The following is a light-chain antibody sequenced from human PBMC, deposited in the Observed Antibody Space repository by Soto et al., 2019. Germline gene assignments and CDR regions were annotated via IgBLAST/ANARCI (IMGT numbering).Light chain of an antibody. CDR1: PSISTY. J-gene: IGKJ4*01. CDR2: AAS. V-gene: IGKV1-39*01. Sequence: DIQMTQSPSSLSASVGDRVTITCRAGPSISTYLNWYQQKPGKAPNLLIYAASRLQSGVPSRFSGSGSGTDFTLTISSLQPEDFATYYCQESDAFPYTFGGGTKVEIK. CDR3: QESDAFPYT.